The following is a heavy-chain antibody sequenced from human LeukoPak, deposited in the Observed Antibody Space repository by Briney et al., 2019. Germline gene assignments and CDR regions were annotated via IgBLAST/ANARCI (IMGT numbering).Heavy chain of an antibody. Sequence: GASVKVSCKASGYTFTGYYMRWVRQAPGQGLEWMGRINHNGGGTNYAQKFQGRVTMTRDTSISTAYMELSRLRSDDTAVYYCARSYGDYGNHYYYMDVWGKGTTVTVSS. D-gene: IGHD4-17*01. V-gene: IGHV1-2*06. CDR3: ARSYGDYGNHYYYMDV. J-gene: IGHJ6*03. CDR1: GYTFTGYY. CDR2: INHNGGGT.